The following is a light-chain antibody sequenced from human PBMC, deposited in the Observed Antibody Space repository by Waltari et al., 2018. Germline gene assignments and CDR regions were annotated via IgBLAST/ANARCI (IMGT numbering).Light chain of an antibody. CDR1: QSLLYSDGRTY. V-gene: IGKV2D-29*02. Sequence: VLTQIPLSLPVTPGQPASISCKSSQSLLYSDGRTYLYWYLQRTGQSPQLLMYEVSNRFSGVPDRFSGSGSRTDFTLKISRVEAEDVGVYYCMQGTQLPYSFGQGTKLEIK. CDR2: EVS. CDR3: MQGTQLPYS. J-gene: IGKJ2*01.